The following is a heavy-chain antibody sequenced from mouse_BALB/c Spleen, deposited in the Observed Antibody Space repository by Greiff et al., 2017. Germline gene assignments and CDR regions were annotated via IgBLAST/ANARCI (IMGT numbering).Heavy chain of an antibody. J-gene: IGHJ4*01. CDR3: AREVDGNYEGYYAMDY. CDR2: IYPGDGDT. D-gene: IGHD2-1*01. CDR1: GYTFTSYW. Sequence: QVQLKESGAELARPGASVKLSCKASGYTFTSYWMQWVKQRPGQGLEWIGAIYPGDGDTRYTQKFKGKATLTADKSSSTAYMQLSSLASEDSAVYYCAREVDGNYEGYYAMDYWGQGTSVTVSS. V-gene: IGHV1-87*01.